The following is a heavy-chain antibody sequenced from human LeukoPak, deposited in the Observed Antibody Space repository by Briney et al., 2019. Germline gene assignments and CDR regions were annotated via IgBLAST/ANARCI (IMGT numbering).Heavy chain of an antibody. CDR1: GGTFSSYA. CDR2: IIPIFGTA. Sequence: ASVKVSCKTSGGTFSSYAISWVRQAPGQGLEWMGGIIPIFGTANYAQKFQGRVTITADKSTSTAYMELSSLRSEDTAVYYCAAFYGSGSYWGQGTLVTVSS. J-gene: IGHJ4*02. D-gene: IGHD3-10*01. V-gene: IGHV1-69*06. CDR3: AAFYGSGSY.